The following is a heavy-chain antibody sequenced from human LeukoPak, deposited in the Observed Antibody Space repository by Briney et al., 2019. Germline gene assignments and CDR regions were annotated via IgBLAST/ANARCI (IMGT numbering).Heavy chain of an antibody. V-gene: IGHV4-59*06. D-gene: IGHD5-12*01. CDR3: ARDQIPDPLYSGYVSGDY. CDR2: IYYSGST. J-gene: IGHJ4*02. Sequence: SETLSLTCTVSGGSISSYYWSWIRQPPGKGLEWIGYIYYSGSTYYNPSLKSRVTISVDTSKNQFSLKLSSVTAADTAVYYCARDQIPDPLYSGYVSGDYWGQGTLVTVSS. CDR1: GGSISSYY.